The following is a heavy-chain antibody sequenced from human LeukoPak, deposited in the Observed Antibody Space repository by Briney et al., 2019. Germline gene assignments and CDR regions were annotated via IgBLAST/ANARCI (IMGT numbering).Heavy chain of an antibody. CDR1: GFIFKDYA. CDR3: AKGGDIVVVPDYFGMDV. J-gene: IGHJ6*02. Sequence: GGSLRLSCAASGFIFKDYAMNWVRQAPGKGLELVSSVSGTGGTIYYADSVKGRFTISRDNSMDTLYLQMNSLRAEDTAVYSCAKGGDIVVVPDYFGMDVWGQGTTVTVSS. CDR2: VSGTGGTI. D-gene: IGHD2-2*01. V-gene: IGHV3-23*01.